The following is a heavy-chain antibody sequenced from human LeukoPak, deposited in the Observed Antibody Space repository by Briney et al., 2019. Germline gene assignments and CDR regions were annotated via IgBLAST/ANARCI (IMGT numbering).Heavy chain of an antibody. D-gene: IGHD3-10*01. CDR3: TRLGSGSYSSDAFDI. CDR2: ISSSGSTI. CDR1: GFTFSSYE. J-gene: IGHJ3*02. V-gene: IGHV3-48*03. Sequence: GGSLRLSCAASGFTFSSYEMNWVRQAPGKGLEWVSYISSSGSTIYYADSVKGRFTISRDNAKNSLYLQMNSLRAEDTAVYYCTRLGSGSYSSDAFDIWGQGTTVTVSA.